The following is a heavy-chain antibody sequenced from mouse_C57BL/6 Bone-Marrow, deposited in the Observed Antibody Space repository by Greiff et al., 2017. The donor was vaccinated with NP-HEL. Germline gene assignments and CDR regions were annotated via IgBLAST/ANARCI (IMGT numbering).Heavy chain of an antibody. CDR3: GREDYDYDVIDY. CDR2: IYPRSGNT. Sequence: QVQLQQSGAELARPGASVKLSCKASGYTFTSYGISWVKQRTGQGLEWIGEIYPRSGNTYYNEKFKGKATLTADKSSSTAYMELRSLTSEDSAVYFCGREDYDYDVIDYWGQGTTLTVSS. CDR1: GYTFTSYG. D-gene: IGHD2-4*01. J-gene: IGHJ2*01. V-gene: IGHV1-81*01.